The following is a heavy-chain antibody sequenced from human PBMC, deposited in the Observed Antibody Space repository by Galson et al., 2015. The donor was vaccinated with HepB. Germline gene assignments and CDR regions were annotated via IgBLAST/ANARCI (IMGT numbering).Heavy chain of an antibody. D-gene: IGHD6-13*01. V-gene: IGHV6-1*01. CDR1: GDSVSSNGAA. J-gene: IGHJ6*02. Sequence: CAISGDSVSSNGAAWSWIRQSPSRGLEWLGRTYYRSKWYNDYAVSVKSRITINPDTSKNQFSLQLNSVTPEDTAVYYCAREPSIAAAGTDGYYYYYGMDVWGQGTTVTVSS. CDR2: TYYRSKWYN. CDR3: AREPSIAAAGTDGYYYYYGMDV.